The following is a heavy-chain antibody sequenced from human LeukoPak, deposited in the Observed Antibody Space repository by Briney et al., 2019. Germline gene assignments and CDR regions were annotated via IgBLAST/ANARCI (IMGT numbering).Heavy chain of an antibody. D-gene: IGHD2-21*02. V-gene: IGHV3-23*01. CDR3: ANFRVATRTFDP. Sequence: GGSLRLSCAASRFTFSSYAMSWVRQAPGKGLEWVSAISGSGGSTYYADSVKGRFTISRDNSKNTLYLQMNSLRAEDTAVYYCANFRVATRTFDPWGQGTLVTVSS. J-gene: IGHJ5*02. CDR2: ISGSGGST. CDR1: RFTFSSYA.